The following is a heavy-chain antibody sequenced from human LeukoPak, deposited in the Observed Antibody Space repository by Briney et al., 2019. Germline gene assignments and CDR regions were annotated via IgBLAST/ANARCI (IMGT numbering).Heavy chain of an antibody. CDR2: IKQDGSEK. CDR1: GFTFSSYW. J-gene: IGHJ4*02. CDR3: ARRGRGYCSSTSCLIFDY. D-gene: IGHD2-2*01. Sequence: GGSLRLSCAASGFTFSSYWMSWVRQAPGKGLEWVANIKQDGSEKYYVDSVKGRFTISRDNAKNSLYLQMNSLRAEDTAVCYCARRGRGYCSSTSCLIFDYWGQGTLVTVSS. V-gene: IGHV3-7*01.